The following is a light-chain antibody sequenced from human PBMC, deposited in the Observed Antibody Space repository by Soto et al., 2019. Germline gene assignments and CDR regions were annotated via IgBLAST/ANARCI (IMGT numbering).Light chain of an antibody. Sequence: DIEVTQSPDSLAVSLGERATINCKSSQSLLYSSNNWNYLAWYQKKSGQPPKMLIYWASSRQSGVPDRFSGPGSGTDFTLTINSVQAEDAAVYFCQQYYSAPLNFGGGTKVEIK. V-gene: IGKV4-1*01. J-gene: IGKJ4*01. CDR3: QQYYSAPLN. CDR1: QSLLYSSNNWNY. CDR2: WAS.